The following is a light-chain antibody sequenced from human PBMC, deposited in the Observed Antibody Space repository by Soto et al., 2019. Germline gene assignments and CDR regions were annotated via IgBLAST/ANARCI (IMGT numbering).Light chain of an antibody. CDR2: GAS. CDR1: QSVSSTY. Sequence: EIVLTQSPGILSLSPGESATLSCRASQSVSSTYLGWYQQKRGQAPRLLIYGASSRATGIPDRFRGSGGGTDISLTIARLELEDFEVYYCQLYGYSRPRTFGQGTKVEIK. V-gene: IGKV3-20*01. CDR3: QLYGYSRPRT. J-gene: IGKJ1*01.